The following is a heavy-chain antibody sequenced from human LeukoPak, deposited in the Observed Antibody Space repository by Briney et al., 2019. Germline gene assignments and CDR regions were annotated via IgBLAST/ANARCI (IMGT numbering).Heavy chain of an antibody. CDR2: ISAYNGNT. Sequence: ASVKVSCKASGYTFTSYGISWVRQAPGQGLEWMGWISAYNGNTNYAQKLQGRVTMTTDTSTSTAYMELRSLRSDDTAVYYCASGVRSGYYFGAYFDYWGQGTLVTVSS. J-gene: IGHJ4*02. CDR1: GYTFTSYG. CDR3: ASGVRSGYYFGAYFDY. V-gene: IGHV1-18*01. D-gene: IGHD3-3*01.